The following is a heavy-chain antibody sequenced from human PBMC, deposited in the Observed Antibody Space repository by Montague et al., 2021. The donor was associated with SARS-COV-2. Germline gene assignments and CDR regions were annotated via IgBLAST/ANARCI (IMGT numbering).Heavy chain of an antibody. J-gene: IGHJ4*02. CDR2: TYYRSKWYN. D-gene: IGHD2-2*01. Sequence: CAISGDSVSINIATWNWISQSPSRGLEWLGRTYYRSKWYNDYAESVKSRITIDPDTSKHQFSLHLNSVTPEDTAVYYCARIPVGSKYYFDFWGQGTLVTVSS. CDR3: ARIPVGSKYYFDF. CDR1: GDSVSINIAT. V-gene: IGHV6-1*01.